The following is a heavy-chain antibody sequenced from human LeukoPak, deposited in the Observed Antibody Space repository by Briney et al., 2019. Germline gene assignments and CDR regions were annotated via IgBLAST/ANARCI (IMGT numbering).Heavy chain of an antibody. CDR3: AKWGDYDVLTGYYVPDY. CDR1: GFTFSSYS. J-gene: IGHJ4*01. D-gene: IGHD3-9*01. V-gene: IGHV3-21*03. CDR2: ISSSSSYI. Sequence: AGGSLRLSCAASGFTFSSYSMNWVRQAPGKGLEWVSSISSSSSYIYYADSVKGRFTISRDNAKNSLYLQMNSLRAEDTALYYCAKWGDYDVLTGYYVPDYWGQGTLVTVSS.